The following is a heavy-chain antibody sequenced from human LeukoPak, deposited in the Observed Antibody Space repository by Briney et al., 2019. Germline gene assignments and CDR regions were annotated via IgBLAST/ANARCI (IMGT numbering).Heavy chain of an antibody. CDR1: GYTFTSYD. D-gene: IGHD1-26*01. CDR2: MNPNSGNT. V-gene: IGHV1-8*01. CDR3: ARRRGPTIVGAIYYYMDV. J-gene: IGHJ6*03. Sequence: GASVKVSCKASGYTFTSYDINWVRQTTGQGLEWMGWMNPNSGNTGYAQKFQGRVTMTRNTSISTAYMELSSLRSEDTAVYYCARRRGPTIVGAIYYYMDVWGKGTTVTVSS.